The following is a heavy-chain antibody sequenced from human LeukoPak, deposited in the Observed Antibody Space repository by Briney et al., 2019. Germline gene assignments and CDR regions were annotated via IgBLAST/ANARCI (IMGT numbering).Heavy chain of an antibody. V-gene: IGHV1-18*01. CDR1: GYTFTSYG. CDR2: ISAYNGNT. CDR3: ARGYYYDSMIDAFDI. Sequence: GASVKVSCKASGYTFTSYGISWVRQAPGQGVEWMGWISAYNGNTNYAQKLQGRVTMTTDTSTSTAYMELRSLRFDDTAVYYCARGYYYDSMIDAFDIWGQGTMVTVSS. D-gene: IGHD3-22*01. J-gene: IGHJ3*02.